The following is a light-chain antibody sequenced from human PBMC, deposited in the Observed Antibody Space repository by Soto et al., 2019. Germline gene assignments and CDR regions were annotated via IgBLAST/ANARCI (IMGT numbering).Light chain of an antibody. Sequence: VLTQSPGTLSLSPGERATLSCRASQSVSSRDLAWYQQQPGQAPRLLIYGASSRATGIADRFSGSGSGTDFTLTISRLEPEDSAVYYCQHYGTSRTWTFGQGTKVEIK. V-gene: IGKV3-20*01. J-gene: IGKJ1*01. CDR1: QSVSSRD. CDR3: QHYGTSRTWT. CDR2: GAS.